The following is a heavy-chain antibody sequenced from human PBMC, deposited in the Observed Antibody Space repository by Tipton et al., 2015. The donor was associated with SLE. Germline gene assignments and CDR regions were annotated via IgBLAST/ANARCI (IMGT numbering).Heavy chain of an antibody. Sequence: SLRLSCAASGFTFSDYYVSWIRQAPGKGLEWVSYISSSSSYTNYADSVKGRFTISRDNAKNSLYLQMNSLRAEDTAVYYCARVLWGMDVWGKGTTVTVSS. V-gene: IGHV3-11*05. D-gene: IGHD3-10*01. CDR3: ARVLWGMDV. J-gene: IGHJ6*03. CDR1: GFTFSDYY. CDR2: ISSSSSYT.